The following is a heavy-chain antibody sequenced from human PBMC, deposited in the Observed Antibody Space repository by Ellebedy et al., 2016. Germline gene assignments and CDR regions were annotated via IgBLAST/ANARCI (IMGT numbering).Heavy chain of an antibody. V-gene: IGHV3-48*02. D-gene: IGHD2-2*01. CDR2: IRTASSTI. J-gene: IGHJ4*02. CDR3: ARDLTFVPGAPFDY. CDR1: GFTFSSYN. Sequence: GESLKISCVASGFTFSSYNMNWVRQAPGKGLEWVSYIRTASSTIYYADSVKGRFTISRDDATNSVYLQMNSLRDEDTAVYYCARDLTFVPGAPFDYWGQGTLVTVSS.